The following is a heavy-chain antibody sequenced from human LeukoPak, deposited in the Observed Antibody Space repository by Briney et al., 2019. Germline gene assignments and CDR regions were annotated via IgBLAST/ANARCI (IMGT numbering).Heavy chain of an antibody. CDR2: IYYSGST. J-gene: IGHJ4*02. V-gene: IGHV4-59*01. D-gene: IGHD1-26*01. CDR1: GGSISSYY. CDR3: AGFDSGSYWTYFDY. Sequence: SETLSLTCTVSGGSISSYYWSWIRQPPGKGLEWIGYIYYSGSTNYNPSLKSRVTISVDTSKNQFSLKLSSVTAADTAVYYCAGFDSGSYWTYFDYWGQGTLVTVSS.